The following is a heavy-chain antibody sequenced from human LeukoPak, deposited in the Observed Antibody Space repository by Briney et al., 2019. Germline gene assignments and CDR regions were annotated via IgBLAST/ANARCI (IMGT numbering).Heavy chain of an antibody. CDR1: GFTFSSYG. D-gene: IGHD6-13*01. CDR2: ISGSGGST. Sequence: TGGSLRLSCAASGFTFSSYGMSWVRQAPGKGLEWVSAISGSGGSTYYADSVKGRFTMSRDNSKNTLYLQMNSLRAEDTAVYYCASSSSWYSGLDYWGQGTLVTVSS. CDR3: ASSSSWYSGLDY. V-gene: IGHV3-23*01. J-gene: IGHJ4*02.